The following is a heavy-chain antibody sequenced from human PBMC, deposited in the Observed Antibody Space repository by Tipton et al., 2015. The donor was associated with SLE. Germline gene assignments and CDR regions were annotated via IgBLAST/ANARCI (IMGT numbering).Heavy chain of an antibody. CDR1: GGSISSFY. CDR3: ASPSQRYCSGGTCPGAFDI. D-gene: IGHD2-15*01. J-gene: IGHJ3*02. Sequence: TLSLTCTVSGGSISSFYWSWIRQPPGKGLEWIGRIYTSGSTNYNPSLKSRVTISVDTSKNQFSLKLSSVTAADTAMYYCASPSQRYCSGGTCPGAFDIWGQGTKVTVSS. CDR2: IYTSGST. V-gene: IGHV4-4*08.